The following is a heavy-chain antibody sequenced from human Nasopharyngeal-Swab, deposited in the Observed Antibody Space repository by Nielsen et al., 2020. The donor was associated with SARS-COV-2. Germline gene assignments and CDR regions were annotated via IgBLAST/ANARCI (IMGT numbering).Heavy chain of an antibody. J-gene: IGHJ4*02. D-gene: IGHD3-3*01. V-gene: IGHV4-31*03. CDR2: IYYSGST. CDR3: VRCGFLEWLPGHFDY. CDR1: GGSISSGGYY. Sequence: SETLSLTCTVSGGSISSGGYYWSWIRKHPGKGLEWIGYIYYSGSTYYNPSLKSRVTISVDTSKNQFSLKLSSVTAADTAVYYCVRCGFLEWLPGHFDYWGQGTLVTVSS.